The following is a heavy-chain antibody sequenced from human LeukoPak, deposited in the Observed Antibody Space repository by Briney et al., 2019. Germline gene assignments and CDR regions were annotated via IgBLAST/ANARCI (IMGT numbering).Heavy chain of an antibody. J-gene: IGHJ6*02. CDR1: GGSISSSSYY. CDR2: IYYSGST. Sequence: PSETLSPTCTVSGGSISSSSYYWGWIRQPPGKGLEWIGSIYYSGSTYYNPSLKSRVTISVDTSKNQFSLKLSSVTAADTAVYYCASTDCSGGSCYQGYYYYGMDVWGQGTTVTVSS. CDR3: ASTDCSGGSCYQGYYYYGMDV. D-gene: IGHD2-15*01. V-gene: IGHV4-39*01.